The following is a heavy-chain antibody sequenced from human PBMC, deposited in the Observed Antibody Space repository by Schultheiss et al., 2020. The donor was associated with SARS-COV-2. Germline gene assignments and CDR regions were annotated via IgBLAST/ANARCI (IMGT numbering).Heavy chain of an antibody. V-gene: IGHV3-23*01. CDR1: GFTFSSYA. CDR2: ISGSGGST. J-gene: IGHJ4*02. CDR3: ARDASGSYFGY. Sequence: GGSLRLSCAASGFTFSSYAMSWVRQAPGKGLEWVSAISGSGGSTYYADSVKGRFTISRDNSKNSLYLQMNSLRAEDTAVYYCARDASGSYFGYWGQGTLVTVSS. D-gene: IGHD1-26*01.